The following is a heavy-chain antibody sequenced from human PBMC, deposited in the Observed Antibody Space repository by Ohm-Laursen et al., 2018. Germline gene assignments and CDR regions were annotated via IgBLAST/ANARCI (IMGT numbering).Heavy chain of an antibody. J-gene: IGHJ4*02. D-gene: IGHD6-19*01. CDR3: AKDRIAVAGLDY. V-gene: IGHV3-23*01. CDR1: GITFSNNA. CDR2: ISADVRST. Sequence: SLRLSCAASGITFSNNAMSWVRQAPGKGLEWVSSISADVRSTYYADSVKGRFTISRDNSKNTLYLQMNSLRAEDTAVYYCAKDRIAVAGLDYWGQGTLVTVSS.